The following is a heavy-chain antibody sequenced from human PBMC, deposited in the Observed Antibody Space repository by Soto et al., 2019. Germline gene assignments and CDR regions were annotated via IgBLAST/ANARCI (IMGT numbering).Heavy chain of an antibody. CDR1: GFTFSSYG. Sequence: PGGSLRLSCAASGFTFSSYGMHWVRQAPGKGLEWVAVIWYDGSNKYYADSVKGRFTISRDNSKNTLYLQMNSLRAEDTAVYYCARAGAAADPYDYWGQGTLVTVSS. J-gene: IGHJ4*02. D-gene: IGHD6-13*01. V-gene: IGHV3-33*01. CDR2: IWYDGSNK. CDR3: ARAGAAADPYDY.